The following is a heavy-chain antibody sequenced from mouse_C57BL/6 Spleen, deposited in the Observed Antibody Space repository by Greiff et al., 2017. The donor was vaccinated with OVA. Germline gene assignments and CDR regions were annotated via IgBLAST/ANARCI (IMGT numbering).Heavy chain of an antibody. D-gene: IGHD1-1*01. CDR1: GYSFTDYN. Sequence: EVQLQQSGPELVKPGASVKISCKASGYSFTDYNMNWVKQSNGKSLEWIGVINPNYGTTSYNQKFKGKATLTVDQSSSTAYMQLNSLTSEDSAVYYCANLYYGSSYRYFDVWGTGTTVTVSS. CDR3: ANLYYGSSYRYFDV. J-gene: IGHJ1*03. V-gene: IGHV1-39*01. CDR2: INPNYGTT.